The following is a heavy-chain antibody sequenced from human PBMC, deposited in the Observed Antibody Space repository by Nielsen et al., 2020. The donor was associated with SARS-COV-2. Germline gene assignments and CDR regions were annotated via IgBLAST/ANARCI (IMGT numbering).Heavy chain of an antibody. J-gene: IGHJ6*02. CDR1: GFTFDDYA. CDR2: ISWNSGSI. V-gene: IGHV3-9*01. CDR3: AKISPPGMDV. Sequence: GGSLRLSCAASGFTFDDYAMHWVRQAPGKGLEWVSGISWNSGSIGYADSVKGRFTISRDNAKNSLYLQMNSLRAEDTALYNCAKISPPGMDVWGQGTTVTVSS. D-gene: IGHD3-3*02.